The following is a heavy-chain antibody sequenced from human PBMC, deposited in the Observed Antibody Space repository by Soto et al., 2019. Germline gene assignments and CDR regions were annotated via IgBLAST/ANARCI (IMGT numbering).Heavy chain of an antibody. Sequence: SETLSLTCTVSGGSISSYYWSWIRQPQGKGLEWIGYIYYSGSTNYNPSLKSRVTISVDTSKNQFSLKLSSVTAADTAVYYCARAEVGAQYGSGSYYYYYYMDVWGKGTTVTVSS. D-gene: IGHD3-10*01. J-gene: IGHJ6*03. CDR3: ARAEVGAQYGSGSYYYYYYMDV. CDR1: GGSISSYY. CDR2: IYYSGST. V-gene: IGHV4-59*01.